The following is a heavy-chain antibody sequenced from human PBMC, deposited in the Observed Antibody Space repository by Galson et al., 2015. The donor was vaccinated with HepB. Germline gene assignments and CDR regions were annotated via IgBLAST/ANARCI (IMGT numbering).Heavy chain of an antibody. CDR3: ARDSSNDYGDYGGFDY. V-gene: IGHV3-33*08. J-gene: IGHJ4*02. D-gene: IGHD4-17*01. CDR1: GFTFSSYG. CDR2: IWYDGSNK. Sequence: SLRLSCAASGFTFSSYGMHWVRQAPGKGLEWVAVIWYDGSNKYYADSVKGRFTISRDNSKNTLYLQMNSLRAEDTAVYYCARDSSNDYGDYGGFDYWGQGTLVTVSS.